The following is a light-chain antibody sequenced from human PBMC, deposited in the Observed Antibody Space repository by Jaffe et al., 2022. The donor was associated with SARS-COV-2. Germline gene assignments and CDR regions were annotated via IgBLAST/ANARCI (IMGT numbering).Light chain of an antibody. J-gene: IGLJ2*01. CDR1: SSNIGSIYA. CDR3: QSYDSSLSASVV. Sequence: QSVLTQPPSVSGAPGQRVTISCTGSSSNIGSIYAVHWYQQLPGTAPKLLIYGDTNRPSGIPDRFSGSKSGTSASLAITGLQAEDEADYYCQSYDSSLSASVVFGGGTKLTVL. CDR2: GDT. V-gene: IGLV1-40*01.